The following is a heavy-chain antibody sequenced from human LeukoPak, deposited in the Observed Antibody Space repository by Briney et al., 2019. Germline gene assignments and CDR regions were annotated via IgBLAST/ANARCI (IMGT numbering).Heavy chain of an antibody. CDR2: MYAGDSDT. CDR1: GYSFTSYW. V-gene: IGHV5-51*01. CDR3: ARNWGSSSWYGAFDI. Sequence: GESLKSSCKGSGYSFTSYWIGWVRQMPGKGLEWMGIMYAGDSDTRYSPSFQGQVTISADKSISTAYLQWESLKASDTAMYYCARNWGSSSWYGAFDIWGQGTTVTVSS. D-gene: IGHD6-13*01. J-gene: IGHJ3*02.